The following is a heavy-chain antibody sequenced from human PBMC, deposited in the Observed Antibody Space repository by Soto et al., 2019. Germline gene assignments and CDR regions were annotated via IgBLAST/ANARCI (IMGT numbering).Heavy chain of an antibody. CDR1: GYSFTSYW. Sequence: RGESLKISCKGSGYSFTSYWIGWVRQMPGKGLEWMGIIYPGDSDTRYSPSFQGQVTISADKSISTAYLQWSSLKASDTAMYYCARRRSIVVVTAIPNDAFDIWGQGTMVTVSS. CDR3: ARRRSIVVVTAIPNDAFDI. CDR2: IYPGDSDT. J-gene: IGHJ3*02. V-gene: IGHV5-51*01. D-gene: IGHD2-21*02.